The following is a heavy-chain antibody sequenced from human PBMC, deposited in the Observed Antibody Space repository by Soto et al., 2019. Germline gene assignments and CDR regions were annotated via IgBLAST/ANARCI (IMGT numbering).Heavy chain of an antibody. CDR3: AKGNDYWSGLFDS. J-gene: IGHJ4*02. D-gene: IGHD3-3*01. V-gene: IGHV3-23*01. CDR2: ISGSGGST. Sequence: LRLSCAASGFTFSSYAMNWVRQAPGKGLEWVSTISGSGGSTYYADSVKGRFTISRDNSKNTLYLQMNSLRAEDTAFYYCAKGNDYWSGLFDSWGQGTLVTVS. CDR1: GFTFSSYA.